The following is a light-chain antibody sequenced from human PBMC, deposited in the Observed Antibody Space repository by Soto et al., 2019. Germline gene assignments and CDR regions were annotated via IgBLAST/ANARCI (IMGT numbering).Light chain of an antibody. Sequence: QFALTQPASVSGSPGQSITISCTGTSSDVGSYNFVSWYQQHPGKAPKLIIYEVSKWPSGVSNRFSGSKSGNTASLTISGLQAEDEGDYYCCSYAGRSTWVFGGGTKLTVL. CDR3: CSYAGRSTWV. CDR1: SSDVGSYNF. J-gene: IGLJ3*02. V-gene: IGLV2-23*02. CDR2: EVS.